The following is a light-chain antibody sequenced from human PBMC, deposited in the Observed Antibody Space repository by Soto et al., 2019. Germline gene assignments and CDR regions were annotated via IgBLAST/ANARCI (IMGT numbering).Light chain of an antibody. V-gene: IGKV3-20*01. CDR1: QSVSSSY. CDR2: GAS. Sequence: EIVLTQSPGTLSLSPGERATLSCRASQSVSSSYLAWYQQKPGQAPRPLIYGASSRAIGIPDRFSGSGSGTDFTLTISRLEPEDFAVYYCQQYNNWPPLTFGGGTKVEIK. CDR3: QQYNNWPPLT. J-gene: IGKJ4*01.